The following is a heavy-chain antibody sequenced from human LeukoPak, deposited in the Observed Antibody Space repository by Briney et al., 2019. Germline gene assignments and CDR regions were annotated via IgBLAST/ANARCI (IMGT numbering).Heavy chain of an antibody. CDR1: GGSISSYY. V-gene: IGHV4-59*08. CDR2: IYYSGST. Sequence: SETLSLTCTVSGGSISSYYWSWIRQPPGKGLEWIGYIYYSGSTNYNPSLKSRVTISVDTSKNQFSLNLSSVTAADTAVYYCARRQLGWFDPWGQGTLVTVSS. D-gene: IGHD3-16*01. CDR3: ARRQLGWFDP. J-gene: IGHJ5*02.